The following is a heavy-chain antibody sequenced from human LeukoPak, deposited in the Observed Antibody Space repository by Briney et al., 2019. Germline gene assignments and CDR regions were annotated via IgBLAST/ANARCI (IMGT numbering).Heavy chain of an antibody. CDR1: GYAFKNYG. D-gene: IGHD2-15*01. V-gene: IGHV1-18*01. Sequence: ASVKVSCKASGYAFKNYGISWVRLAPGVGLEWLGWITPFNGNRIYAWKFQDRVTMNTDTSTNTADLELRGLTSDDTAIYYCARDDCSGGTCFVAFDFWGQGTHVTVSS. CDR3: ARDDCSGGTCFVAFDF. CDR2: ITPFNGNR. J-gene: IGHJ4*02.